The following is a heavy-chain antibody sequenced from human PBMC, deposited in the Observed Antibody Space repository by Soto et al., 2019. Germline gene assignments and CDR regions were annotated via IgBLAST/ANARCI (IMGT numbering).Heavy chain of an antibody. CDR1: GFTFSSYG. CDR2: IWYDGSNK. Sequence: QVQLVESGGGVVQPGRSLRLSCAASGFTFSSYGMHWVRQAPGKGLEWVAVIWYDGSNKYYADSVKGRFTISRDNSKNTLYLQMNSLRAEDTAVYYCARETTQLGGFDYWGQGTLVTVSS. CDR3: ARETTQLGGFDY. D-gene: IGHD6-6*01. J-gene: IGHJ4*02. V-gene: IGHV3-33*01.